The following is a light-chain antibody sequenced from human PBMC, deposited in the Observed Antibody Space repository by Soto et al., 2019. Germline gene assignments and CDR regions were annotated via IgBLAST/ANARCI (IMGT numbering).Light chain of an antibody. CDR3: QQRSNWPIT. V-gene: IGKV3-11*01. CDR1: QIVSNNN. J-gene: IGKJ5*01. Sequence: EIVLTQSPATLSLSPGESATLSCRASQIVSNNNLAWYQQKPGQPPRLLISGASSRAAGIPARFSGSGSGTDFTLTISSLEPEDFAVYYCQQRSNWPITFGQGTRLEIK. CDR2: GAS.